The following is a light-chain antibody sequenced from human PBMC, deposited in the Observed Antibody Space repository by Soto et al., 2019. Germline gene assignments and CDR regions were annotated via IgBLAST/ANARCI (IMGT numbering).Light chain of an antibody. CDR3: SSSTSSSTFV. V-gene: IGLV2-14*01. CDR2: EVT. Sequence: QSALTQPASVSGAPGQSITISCTGTNSDINYVSWHQQHPGKAPKLMIYEVTNRPSGVSNRFSGSKSGNTASLTISGLQAEDEADYYGSSSTSSSTFVFGTGTKVTVL. CDR1: NSDINY. J-gene: IGLJ1*01.